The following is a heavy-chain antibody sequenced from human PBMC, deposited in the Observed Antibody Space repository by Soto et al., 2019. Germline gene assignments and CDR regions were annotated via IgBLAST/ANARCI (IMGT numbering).Heavy chain of an antibody. CDR1: GGTFSNSA. Sequence: QVQLVQSGAEVKKPGSSVKVSCKASGGTFSNSAISWVRQAPGHGLEWMGGIIPLFATGNYAQKFQGRVTITADESTSTAYMELSSLRSEDTAIYYCARGPDSSDYYYFYWGQGTLVTVSS. CDR3: ARGPDSSDYYYFY. D-gene: IGHD3-22*01. CDR2: IIPLFATG. J-gene: IGHJ4*02. V-gene: IGHV1-69*01.